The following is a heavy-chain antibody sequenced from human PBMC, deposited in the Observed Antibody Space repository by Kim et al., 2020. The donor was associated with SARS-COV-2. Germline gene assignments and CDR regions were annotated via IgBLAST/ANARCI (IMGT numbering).Heavy chain of an antibody. V-gene: IGHV4-34*01. D-gene: IGHD2-2*01. CDR3: ARGVGYCSSTSCWGWYFDL. Sequence: SRVTISVDTSKNQFSLKLSSVTAADTAVYYCARGVGYCSSTSCWGWYFDLWGRGTLVTVSS. J-gene: IGHJ2*01.